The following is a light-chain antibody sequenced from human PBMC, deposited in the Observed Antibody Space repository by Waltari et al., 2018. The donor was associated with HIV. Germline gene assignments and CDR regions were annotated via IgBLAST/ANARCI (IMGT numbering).Light chain of an antibody. CDR2: GAS. CDR3: QQYNNWPRT. J-gene: IGKJ1*01. Sequence: IVMPQAPATLSASPGERATRPCRASQSVSSNLAGYQQKPGQAPRLLIYGASTRATGIPAKFSGSGSGTEFTLTISSLQSEDFAVYYCQQYNNWPRTFGQGTKVEIK. CDR1: QSVSSN. V-gene: IGKV3-15*01.